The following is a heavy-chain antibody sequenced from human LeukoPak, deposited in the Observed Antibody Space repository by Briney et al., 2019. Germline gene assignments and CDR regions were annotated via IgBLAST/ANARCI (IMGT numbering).Heavy chain of an antibody. D-gene: IGHD3-9*01. CDR2: IYTSGST. CDR3: ARGPYYDILTGSQNWFNP. V-gene: IGHV4-4*07. CDR1: GGSISSYY. Sequence: PSETLSLTCTVSGGSISSYYWSWIRQPAGKGLEWIGRIYTSGSTNYNPSLKSRVTMSVDTSKNQFSLKLSTVTAADTAVYYCARGPYYDILTGSQNWFNPWGQGTLVTVCS. J-gene: IGHJ5*02.